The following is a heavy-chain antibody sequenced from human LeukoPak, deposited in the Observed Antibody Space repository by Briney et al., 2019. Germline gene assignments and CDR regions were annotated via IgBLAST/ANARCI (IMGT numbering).Heavy chain of an antibody. CDR1: GFTFSSYG. CDR2: ISYDGSNK. Sequence: GGSLRLSCAASGFTFSSYGMHWVRQAPGKGLEWVAIISYDGSNKYYADSVKGRFTISRDNSKNTLYLQMNSLRAEDTAVYYCAKEMSYYDSSGYLAYWGQGTLVTVSS. J-gene: IGHJ4*02. CDR3: AKEMSYYDSSGYLAY. D-gene: IGHD3-22*01. V-gene: IGHV3-30*18.